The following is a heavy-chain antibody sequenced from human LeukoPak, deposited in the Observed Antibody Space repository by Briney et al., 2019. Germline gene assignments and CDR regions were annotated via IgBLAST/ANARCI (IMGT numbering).Heavy chain of an antibody. V-gene: IGHV4-34*01. D-gene: IGHD5-12*01. CDR1: GGSFSGYY. J-gene: IGHJ4*02. CDR2: INHSGST. Sequence: PSETLSLTCAVYGGSFSGYYWSWIRQPPGKGLEWIGEINHSGSTNYNPSLKSRVTISVDTSKNQFSLKLSSMTAADTAVYYCARIRGYSGYGYLDYWGQGTLVTVSS. CDR3: ARIRGYSGYGYLDY.